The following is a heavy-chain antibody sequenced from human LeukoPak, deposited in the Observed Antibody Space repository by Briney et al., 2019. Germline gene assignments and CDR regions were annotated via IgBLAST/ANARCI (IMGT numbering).Heavy chain of an antibody. J-gene: IGHJ5*02. CDR1: GDSISSANYY. CDR2: IYYSGST. CDR3: ARLKRGLRLNWFDP. V-gene: IGHV4-31*03. D-gene: IGHD4-17*01. Sequence: SQTLSLTCTVSGDSISSANYYWSWIRQHPGKGLEWIGYIYYSGSTYHSPSLKNRITISLDTSKNQFSLELSSVTAADTAVYYCARLKRGLRLNWFDPWGQGTLVTVSS.